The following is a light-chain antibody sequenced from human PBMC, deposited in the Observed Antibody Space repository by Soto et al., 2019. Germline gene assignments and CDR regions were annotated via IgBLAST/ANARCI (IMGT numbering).Light chain of an antibody. CDR3: TSYSSSSPVL. V-gene: IGLV2-14*01. CDR2: EVT. J-gene: IGLJ2*01. CDR1: SSDVGAYNY. Sequence: QSALTQPASVSGSLGQSITISCTGTSSDVGAYNYVSWYQQHPDKAPKLRIFEVTNRPSGVSGRFSGSKSGITASLSISGLQPEDEADYYCTSYSSSSPVLFGGGTKLTVL.